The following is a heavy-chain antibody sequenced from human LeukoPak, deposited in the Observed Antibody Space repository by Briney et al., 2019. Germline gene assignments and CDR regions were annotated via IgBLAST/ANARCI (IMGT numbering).Heavy chain of an antibody. V-gene: IGHV1-24*01. D-gene: IGHD3-22*01. CDR2: FDPEDGET. CDR1: GYTLTELS. J-gene: IGHJ5*02. Sequence: ASVKVSCKVSGYTLTELSMHWVRQAPGKGLEWMGGFDPEDGETIYAQKFQGRVTMTEDTSTDTAYMELSSLRSEDTAVYYCARDTDDSSGHNWFDPWGQGTLVTVSS. CDR3: ARDTDDSSGHNWFDP.